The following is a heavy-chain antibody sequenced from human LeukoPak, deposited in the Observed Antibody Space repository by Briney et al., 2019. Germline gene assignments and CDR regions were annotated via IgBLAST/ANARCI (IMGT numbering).Heavy chain of an antibody. V-gene: IGHV4-34*01. CDR2: INHSGST. J-gene: IGHJ4*02. D-gene: IGHD6-19*01. CDR1: GGSFSGYY. Sequence: SETLSLTCIVYGGSFSGYYWSWIRQPPGKGLEWIGEINHSGSTNYNPSLKSRVTISVDTSKNQFSLKLSSVTAADTAVYYCARGPLLEGYSSGWYVNYWGQGTLVTVSS. CDR3: ARGPLLEGYSSGWYVNY.